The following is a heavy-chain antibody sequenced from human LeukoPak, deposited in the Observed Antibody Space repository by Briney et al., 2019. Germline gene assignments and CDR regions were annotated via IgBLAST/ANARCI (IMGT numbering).Heavy chain of an antibody. CDR2: IVGSST. CDR1: GFTVRDYH. CDR3: TRDEPGSSWFN. J-gene: IGHJ4*02. Sequence: GGSLRLSRAASGFTVRDYHMSWIRQAPGKGLELVSAIVGSSTHHADSVKGRSTISRDNFKNTLNLQMNSLRAEDSAIYYCTRDEPGSSWFNWGQGTLVTVSS. D-gene: IGHD6-19*01. V-gene: IGHV3-23*01.